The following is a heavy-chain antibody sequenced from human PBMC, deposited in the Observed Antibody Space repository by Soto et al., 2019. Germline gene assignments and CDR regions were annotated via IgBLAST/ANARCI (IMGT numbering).Heavy chain of an antibody. CDR1: GGSISSGGYY. D-gene: IGHD2-8*01. Sequence: KPSETLSLTCTVSGGSISSGGYYWSWIRQHPGKGLEWIGYIYYSGSTYYNPSLKSRVTISVDTSKNQFSLKLSSVTAADTAVYYCARVKGSCTNGVCYKTLDYWGQGTLVTVSS. V-gene: IGHV4-31*03. CDR2: IYYSGST. J-gene: IGHJ4*02. CDR3: ARVKGSCTNGVCYKTLDY.